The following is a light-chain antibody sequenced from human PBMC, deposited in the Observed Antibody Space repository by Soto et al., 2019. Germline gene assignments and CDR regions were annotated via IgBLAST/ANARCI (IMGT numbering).Light chain of an antibody. J-gene: IGLJ1*01. CDR1: SSDVGRYNY. Sequence: QSALTQPASVSGSPGQSITISCTGTSSDVGRYNYVSWYQQHPGKAPKLMIHDVSNRPSGVSDRFSGSKSGNTASLTISGLQAEDEADYYCSPYTSSSTLYAFGTGTKVTVL. CDR2: DVS. V-gene: IGLV2-14*01. CDR3: SPYTSSSTLYA.